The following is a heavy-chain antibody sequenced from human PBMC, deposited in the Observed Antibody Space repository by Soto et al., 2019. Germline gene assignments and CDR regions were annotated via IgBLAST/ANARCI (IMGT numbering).Heavy chain of an antibody. Sequence: AASVKVSCKASGYTFTGYYMHWVRQAPGQGLEWMGWINPNSGGTNYAQKFQGRVTMTRDTSISTAYMELSRLRSDDTAVYYCARARTLIAAAGMSSWFDPWGQGTLVTVSS. CDR2: INPNSGGT. D-gene: IGHD6-13*01. CDR1: GYTFTGYY. CDR3: ARARTLIAAAGMSSWFDP. V-gene: IGHV1-2*02. J-gene: IGHJ5*02.